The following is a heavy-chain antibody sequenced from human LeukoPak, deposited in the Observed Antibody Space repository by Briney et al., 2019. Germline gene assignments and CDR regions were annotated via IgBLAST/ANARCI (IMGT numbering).Heavy chain of an antibody. V-gene: IGHV5-51*01. J-gene: IGHJ3*02. Sequence: GESLKISCMASGYSFTSYWIGWVRQMPGKGLEWMGIMYPGDSDTRYSPSFQGQVTISADKSISTAYLQWSSLKASDTAMYYCARDYYDSSGYSRDAFDIWGQGTMVTVSS. CDR3: ARDYYDSSGYSRDAFDI. D-gene: IGHD3-22*01. CDR1: GYSFTSYW. CDR2: MYPGDSDT.